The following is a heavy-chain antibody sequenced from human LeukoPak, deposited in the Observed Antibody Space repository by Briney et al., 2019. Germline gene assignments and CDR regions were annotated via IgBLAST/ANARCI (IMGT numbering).Heavy chain of an antibody. J-gene: IGHJ4*02. V-gene: IGHV1-2*02. Sequence: ASVKVSCKASGYTFTGYYMHWVRQAPGQGLEWMGWINPNSGGTNYAQKFQGRVTMTRDTSISTAYMELSRLRSDDTAVYYCALVDTAMVNFDYWGRGTLVTVSS. CDR2: INPNSGGT. CDR1: GYTFTGYY. CDR3: ALVDTAMVNFDY. D-gene: IGHD5-18*01.